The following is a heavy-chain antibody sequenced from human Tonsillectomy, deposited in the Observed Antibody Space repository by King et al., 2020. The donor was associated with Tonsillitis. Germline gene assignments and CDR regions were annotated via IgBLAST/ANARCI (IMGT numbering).Heavy chain of an antibody. CDR1: RFIFSNYG. V-gene: IGHV3-30*18. Sequence: QLVQSGGDVVQPGRSLRLSCAVSRFIFSNYGMHWVRQAPGKGLEWVAVTAYDGSNTYYADSVKGRFTISRDSSKNTLYLQMNSLRAEDTAVYYCAKDGGHYTIFGVVFIERCMDVWGQGTTVTVSS. D-gene: IGHD3-3*01. CDR3: AKDGGHYTIFGVVFIERCMDV. J-gene: IGHJ6*02. CDR2: TAYDGSNT.